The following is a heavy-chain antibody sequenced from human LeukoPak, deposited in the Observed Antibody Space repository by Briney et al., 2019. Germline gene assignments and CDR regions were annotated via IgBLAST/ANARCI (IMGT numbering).Heavy chain of an antibody. J-gene: IGHJ4*02. D-gene: IGHD3-22*01. CDR1: GYTFTGYC. CDR2: INPNSGGT. CDR3: ARDPPYYTYYYDSSGLNFDY. V-gene: IGHV1-2*02. Sequence: ASVKVSCKASGYTFTGYCMHWVRQAPGQGLEWMGWINPNSGGTNYAQKFQGRVTMTRDTSISTAYMELSRLRSDDTAVYYCARDPPYYTYYYDSSGLNFDYWGQGTLVTVSS.